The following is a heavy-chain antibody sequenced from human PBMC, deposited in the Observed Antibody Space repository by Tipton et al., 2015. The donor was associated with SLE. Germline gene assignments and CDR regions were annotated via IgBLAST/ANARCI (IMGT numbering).Heavy chain of an antibody. CDR3: ARHATVSYGVGTNWYFDL. V-gene: IGHV4-39*01. D-gene: IGHD4-17*01. CDR2: IYYGRNT. CDR1: GGSISSSPDY. Sequence: TLSLTCTVSGGSISSSPDYWGWIRQPPGKGREGIATIYYGRNTHLNTSLESRVPISVDTSKNQFSLKLSSVTAADTAVYFCARHATVSYGVGTNWYFDLWGRGTLLTVSS. J-gene: IGHJ2*01.